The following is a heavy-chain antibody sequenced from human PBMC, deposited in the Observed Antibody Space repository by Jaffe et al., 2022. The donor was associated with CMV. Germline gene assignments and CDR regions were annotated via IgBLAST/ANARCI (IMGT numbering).Heavy chain of an antibody. CDR2: IYYSGST. J-gene: IGHJ4*02. CDR1: GGSISSSSYY. V-gene: IGHV4-39*01. CDR3: ASLPGVAGTKYFDY. Sequence: QLQLQESGPGLVKPSETLSLTCTVSGGSISSSSYYWGWIRQPPGKGLEWIGSIYYSGSTYYNPSLKSRVTISVDTSKNQFSLKLSSVTAADTAVYYCASLPGVAGTKYFDYWGQGTLVTVSS. D-gene: IGHD6-19*01.